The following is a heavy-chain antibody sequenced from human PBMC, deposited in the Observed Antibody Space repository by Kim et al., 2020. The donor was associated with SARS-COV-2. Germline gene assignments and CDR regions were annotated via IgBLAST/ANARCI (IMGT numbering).Heavy chain of an antibody. CDR3: ARLPLIGCSGGSCYSAFDY. J-gene: IGHJ4*02. D-gene: IGHD2-15*01. Sequence: SETLSLTCTVSGGSISSSSYYWGWIRQPPGKGLEWIGSIYYSGSTYYNPSLKSRVTISVDTSKNQFSLKLSSVTAADTAVYYCARLPLIGCSGGSCYSAFDYWGQGTLVTVSS. CDR1: GGSISSSSYY. V-gene: IGHV4-39*01. CDR2: IYYSGST.